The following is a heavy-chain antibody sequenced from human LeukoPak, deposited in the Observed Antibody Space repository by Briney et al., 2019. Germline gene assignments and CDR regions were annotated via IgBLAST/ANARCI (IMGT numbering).Heavy chain of an antibody. J-gene: IGHJ3*01. CDR3: TRGKSGFDF. Sequence: PGGSLRLSCAASGFMFSNYWMGWVRQAPGKGLEWVANIKQDGSEKNYVDSVKGRFTTSRDNAKNSLFLQMTSLRAEDTAVYYCTRGKSGFDFWGPGTVVTVSS. CDR1: GFMFSNYW. V-gene: IGHV3-7*04. D-gene: IGHD3-10*01. CDR2: IKQDGSEK.